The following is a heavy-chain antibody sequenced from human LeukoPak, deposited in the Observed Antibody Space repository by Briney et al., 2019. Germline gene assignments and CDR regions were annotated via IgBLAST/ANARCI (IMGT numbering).Heavy chain of an antibody. V-gene: IGHV3-23*01. Sequence: GGSLRLSCAASGFTFSSYAMSWVRQAPGKGLEWVSAISGSGGSTYYADSVKGRFTISRDNSKNTLYLQMNSLRAEDTAVYYCAEGISYGDSKGYYFDYWGQGTLVTVSS. CDR1: GFTFSSYA. CDR2: ISGSGGST. CDR3: AEGISYGDSKGYYFDY. J-gene: IGHJ4*02. D-gene: IGHD5-18*01.